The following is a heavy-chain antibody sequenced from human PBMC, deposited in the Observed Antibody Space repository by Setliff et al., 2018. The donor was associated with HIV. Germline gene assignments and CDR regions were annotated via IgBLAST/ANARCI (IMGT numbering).Heavy chain of an antibody. CDR2: IIPIFGTA. CDR1: GGTFSSYA. CDR3: AREWGELYYMDV. D-gene: IGHD1-26*01. Sequence: GASVRVSCKASGGTFSSYAISWVRQAPGQGLEWMGGIIPIFGTANYAQKFQGRVTITADESTSTAYMELSSLRSEDTAVYYCAREWGELYYMDVWGKGTTVTVSS. J-gene: IGHJ6*03. V-gene: IGHV1-69*13.